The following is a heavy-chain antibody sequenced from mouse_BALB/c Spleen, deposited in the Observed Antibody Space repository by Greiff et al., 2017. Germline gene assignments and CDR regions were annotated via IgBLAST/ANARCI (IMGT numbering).Heavy chain of an antibody. CDR2: IYPGSGST. J-gene: IGHJ4*01. D-gene: IGHD3-1*01. V-gene: IGHV1-55*01. Sequence: QVQLQQPGAELVKPGTSVKLSCKASGYNFTSYWINWVKLRPGQGLEWIGDIYPGSGSTNYTEKFKSKATLTVDTSSSTAYMQLSSLASEDSALYYCAGATYAMDYWGQGTSVTVSS. CDR3: AGATYAMDY. CDR1: GYNFTSYW.